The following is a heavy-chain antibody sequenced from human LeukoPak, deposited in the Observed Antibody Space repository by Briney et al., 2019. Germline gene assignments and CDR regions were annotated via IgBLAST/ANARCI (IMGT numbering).Heavy chain of an antibody. D-gene: IGHD6-13*01. CDR3: ARERIAAAGTFDP. CDR1: GYTFTGYY. V-gene: IGHV1-2*06. CDR2: INPNSGGT. J-gene: IGHJ5*02. Sequence: ASVKVSCKASGYTFTGYYMHWVRQAHGQGLEWMGRINPNSGGTNYAQKFQGRVTMTRDTSISTAYMELSRLRSDDTAVYYCARERIAAAGTFDPWGQGTLVTVSS.